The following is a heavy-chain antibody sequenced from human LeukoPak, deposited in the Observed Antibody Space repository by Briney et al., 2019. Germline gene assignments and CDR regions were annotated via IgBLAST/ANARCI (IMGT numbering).Heavy chain of an antibody. V-gene: IGHV3-15*01. D-gene: IGHD1-26*01. CDR2: IKSKTDGGTT. CDR1: GFTFSNTW. CDR3: TTERSMEVEYSGSY. Sequence: GGSLRLSCAASGFTFSNTWMSWVRQAPGKGLEWVGRIKSKTDGGTTDYAAPVKGRFTISRDDSKNTLYLQMNSLKTEDTAVYYCTTERSMEVEYSGSYWGQGTLVTVSS. J-gene: IGHJ4*02.